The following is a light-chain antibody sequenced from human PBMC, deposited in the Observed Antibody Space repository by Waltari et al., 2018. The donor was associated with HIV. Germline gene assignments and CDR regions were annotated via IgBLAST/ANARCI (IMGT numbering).Light chain of an antibody. CDR2: GVS. Sequence: DIVLTQSPGTLSLSPGERATLPCRASQSVDTNYLALYQQKPGQAPRLLIYGVSSRATGIPDRFSGSGSETDFALTISRLEPEDFAVYYCQHYAISPPMYTFGQGTKLEIK. V-gene: IGKV3-20*01. CDR1: QSVDTNY. CDR3: QHYAISPPMYT. J-gene: IGKJ2*01.